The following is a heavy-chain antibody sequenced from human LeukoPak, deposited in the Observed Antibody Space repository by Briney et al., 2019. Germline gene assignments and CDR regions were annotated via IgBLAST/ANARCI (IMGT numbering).Heavy chain of an antibody. V-gene: IGHV3-33*01. CDR3: ARGDSSGCCMAY. CDR2: IWYDGSNK. D-gene: IGHD6-19*01. J-gene: IGHJ4*02. CDR1: GFTFSSYG. Sequence: GGSLRLSCAASGFTFSSYGMHWVRQAPGKGLEWVAVIWYDGSNKYYADSVKGRFTISRDNSKNTLYLHMNSLRAEDTAVYYCARGDSSGCCMAYWGQGTLVTVSS.